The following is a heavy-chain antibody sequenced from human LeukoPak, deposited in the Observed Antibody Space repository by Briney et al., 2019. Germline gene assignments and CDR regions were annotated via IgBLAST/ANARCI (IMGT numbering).Heavy chain of an antibody. CDR3: AKGPLRGTAAAIDY. D-gene: IGHD2-2*01. Sequence: GGSLRLSCAASGFTFSSYAMEWVRQAPGKGLEWVAVISYDGRNKHYPDSVKGRFTISRDISTDTLWLQMDSLRTEDTAVYYCAKGPLRGTAAAIDYWGQGTLVTVSS. CDR2: ISYDGRNK. J-gene: IGHJ4*02. V-gene: IGHV3-30*04. CDR1: GFTFSSYA.